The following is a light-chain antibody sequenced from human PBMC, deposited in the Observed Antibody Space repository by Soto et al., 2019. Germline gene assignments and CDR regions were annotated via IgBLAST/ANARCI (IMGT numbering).Light chain of an antibody. CDR3: QQYDNLPLT. J-gene: IGKJ4*01. CDR1: QSVGRF. CDR2: GTS. V-gene: IGKV1-33*01. Sequence: DIQMTQSPSSLSASVGDRVTITCRASQSVGRFLNWYQQKPGQAPRFLIYGTSSRATGIPDRFSGSGSGTDFTFTISSLQPEDIATYYCQQYDNLPLTFGGGTKVDIK.